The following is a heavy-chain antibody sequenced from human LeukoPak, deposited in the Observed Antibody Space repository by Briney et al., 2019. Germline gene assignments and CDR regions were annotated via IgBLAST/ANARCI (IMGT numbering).Heavy chain of an antibody. V-gene: IGHV6-1*01. J-gene: IGHJ4*02. D-gene: IGHD1-26*01. CDR1: GDSVSSNSAA. CDR3: VREARSAFDY. CDR2: TYYRSKWYN. Sequence: SQTLSLTCAISGDSVSSNSAAWNWIRQSPSRGLEWLARTYYRSKWYNQYAISVKSRITVNPDTSKNQLSLHLNSVTPEASAVYYCVREARSAFDYWGQGILVTVSS.